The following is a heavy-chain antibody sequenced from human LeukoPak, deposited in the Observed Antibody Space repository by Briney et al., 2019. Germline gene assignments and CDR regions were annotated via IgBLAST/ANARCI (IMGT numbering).Heavy chain of an antibody. CDR2: ITTYNGNT. Sequence: ASVKVSCKASGYTSTSYGISWVRQAPGQGLEWMGWITTYNGNTNYAQKFQGRVTMTTDTSTGTVYMELGSLRSDDTAVYFCARSLDYYDSSGSFYYFYMDVWGKGTTVTVSS. J-gene: IGHJ6*03. CDR1: GYTSTSYG. D-gene: IGHD3-22*01. V-gene: IGHV1-18*01. CDR3: ARSLDYYDSSGSFYYFYMDV.